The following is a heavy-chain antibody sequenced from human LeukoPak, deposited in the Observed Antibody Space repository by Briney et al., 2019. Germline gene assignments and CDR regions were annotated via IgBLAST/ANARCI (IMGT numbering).Heavy chain of an antibody. V-gene: IGHV4-38-2*02. CDR1: GGSISSGYY. CDR3: ARGYSSGCPDY. D-gene: IGHD6-19*01. CDR2: IYHSGST. Sequence: SQTLSLTCTVSGGSISSGYYWGWIRQPPGKGLEWIGSIYHSGSTYYNPSLKSRVTISVDTSKNQFSLKLSSVTAADTAVYYCARGYSSGCPDYWGQGTLVTVSS. J-gene: IGHJ4*02.